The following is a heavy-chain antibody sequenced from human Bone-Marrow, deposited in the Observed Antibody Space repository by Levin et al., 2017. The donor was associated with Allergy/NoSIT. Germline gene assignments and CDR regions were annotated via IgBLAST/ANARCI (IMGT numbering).Heavy chain of an antibody. CDR1: GFSLTSGGEA. V-gene: IGHV2-5*02. Sequence: SGPTLVKPTQTLTLTCTFSGFSLTSGGEAVDWIRQPPGEALEWLAVISWDDNKRYSPSLSGRPSITKDTSKNQVNLTITNMELVDTGTYYGGKRRGIAEESGLYFDLWGRGSLVTVSS. D-gene: IGHD6-13*01. CDR2: ISWDDNK. J-gene: IGHJ2*01. CDR3: GKRRGIAEESGLYFDL.